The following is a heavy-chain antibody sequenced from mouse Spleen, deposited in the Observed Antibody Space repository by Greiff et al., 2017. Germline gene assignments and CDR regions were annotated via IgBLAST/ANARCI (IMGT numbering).Heavy chain of an antibody. D-gene: IGHD1-1*01. Sequence: EVQLQQSGTVLARPGASVKMSCKTSGYTFTSYWMHWVKQRPGQGLEWIGAIYPGNSDTSYNQKFKGKAKLTAVTSASTAYMELSSLTNEDSAVYYCTREKDYYGSSYYGAMDYWGQGTSVTVSS. CDR1: GYTFTSYW. CDR2: IYPGNSDT. CDR3: TREKDYYGSSYYGAMDY. J-gene: IGHJ4*01. V-gene: IGHV1-5*01.